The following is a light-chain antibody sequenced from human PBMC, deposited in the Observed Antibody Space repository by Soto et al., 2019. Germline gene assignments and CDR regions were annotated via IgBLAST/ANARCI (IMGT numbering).Light chain of an antibody. CDR3: QFFDSLSGSVV. V-gene: IGLV1-40*01. J-gene: IGLJ3*02. CDR1: TSN. Sequence: QSMLTQTPSVSGAPGQTVTISCTGTTSNVHWYQQLPGTAPKLLIFDNTNRPSGVPDRFSGSKSDTSASLAITGLQAEDEADYYCQFFDSLSGSVVFGGGTKVTVL. CDR2: DNT.